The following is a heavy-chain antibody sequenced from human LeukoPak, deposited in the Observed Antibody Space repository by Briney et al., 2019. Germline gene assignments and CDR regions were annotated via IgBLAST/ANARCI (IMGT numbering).Heavy chain of an antibody. CDR3: ATTTIRLGY. J-gene: IGHJ4*02. Sequence: SETLSLTCTVSAFSISSGYYWGWIRQSPGKGLEWIGSIYYSGTIYYNPSLKSRVTISVDTSKNKFSLKLSSVTAADTAIYYCATTTIRLGYWGQGTLVTVSS. D-gene: IGHD1-26*01. CDR2: IYYSGTI. V-gene: IGHV4-38-2*02. CDR1: AFSISSGYY.